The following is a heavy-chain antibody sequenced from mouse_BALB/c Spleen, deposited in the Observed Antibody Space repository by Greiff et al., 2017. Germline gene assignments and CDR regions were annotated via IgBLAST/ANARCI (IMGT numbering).Heavy chain of an antibody. J-gene: IGHJ1*01. CDR3: TRALNYYGSSYFDV. CDR1: GFTFSSYT. CDR2: ISSGGSYT. D-gene: IGHD1-1*01. Sequence: EVQLVESGGGLVKPGGSLKLSCAASGFTFSSYTMSWVRQTPEKRLEWVATISSGGSYTYYPDSVKGRFTISRDNAKNTLYLQMSSLKSEDTAMYYCTRALNYYGSSYFDVWGAGTTVTVSS. V-gene: IGHV5-6-4*01.